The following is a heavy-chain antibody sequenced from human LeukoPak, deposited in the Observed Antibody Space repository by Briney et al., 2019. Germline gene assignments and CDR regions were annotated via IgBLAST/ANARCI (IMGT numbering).Heavy chain of an antibody. CDR3: ATSSSFWSGYYPPYYFDY. CDR2: IKQDGSEK. J-gene: IGHJ4*02. Sequence: GGSLRLSCAASGFTFSSYWMSWVRQAPGKGLEWVANIKQDGSEKYYVDSVKGRFTISRDNAKNSLYLQMNSLRAEDTAVYYCATSSSFWSGYYPPYYFDYWGQGTLVTVSS. V-gene: IGHV3-7*03. D-gene: IGHD3-3*01. CDR1: GFTFSSYW.